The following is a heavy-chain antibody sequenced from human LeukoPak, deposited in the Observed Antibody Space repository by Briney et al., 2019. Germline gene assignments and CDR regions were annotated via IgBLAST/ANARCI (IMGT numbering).Heavy chain of an antibody. CDR2: ISGSGGST. Sequence: PGGSLRLSCAASGFTVSYTYVSWVRQAPGKGLEWVSGISGSGGSTYYADSVKGRFTISRDNSKNTVYLHMHSLRAEDTAVYYCARAMMVVANLWGVFDYWGQGTLVTVSS. J-gene: IGHJ4*02. V-gene: IGHV3-23*01. CDR1: GFTVSYTY. D-gene: IGHD3-22*01. CDR3: ARAMMVVANLWGVFDY.